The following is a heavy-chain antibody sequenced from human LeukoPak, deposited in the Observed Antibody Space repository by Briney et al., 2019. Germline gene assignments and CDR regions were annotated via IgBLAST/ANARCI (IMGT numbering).Heavy chain of an antibody. V-gene: IGHV4-59*01. Sequence: PSETLSLTCTVSGGSINNYYWSWIRQPPGKGLEWIGYIYYSGSTNYNPSLKSRVTISVDRSKNQFSLKLSSVTAADTAVYYCARWSGYSDAFDIWGQGTMATVSS. CDR2: IYYSGST. CDR1: GGSINNYY. J-gene: IGHJ3*02. D-gene: IGHD3-3*01. CDR3: ARWSGYSDAFDI.